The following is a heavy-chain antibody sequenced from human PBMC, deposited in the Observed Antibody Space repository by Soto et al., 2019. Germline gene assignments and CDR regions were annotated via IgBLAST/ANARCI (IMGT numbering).Heavy chain of an antibody. D-gene: IGHD3-16*01. CDR1: GFTFNSYW. CDR3: ARGLRGGSGSYATDY. V-gene: IGHV3-74*01. J-gene: IGHJ4*02. Sequence: EVQLVESWGGLVQPGGSLRLSCSASGFTFNSYWMHWVRQAPGKGLVWVSRIHSEESSTSHADSLKGRFTISRDNAKNTLYLQMYSLTVEDTAIYYCARGLRGGSGSYATDYWGQGTLVTVSS. CDR2: IHSEESST.